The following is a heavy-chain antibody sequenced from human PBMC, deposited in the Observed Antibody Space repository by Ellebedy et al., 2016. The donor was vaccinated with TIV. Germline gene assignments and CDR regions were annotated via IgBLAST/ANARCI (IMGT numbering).Heavy chain of an antibody. V-gene: IGHV4-59*08. Sequence: MPSETLSLTCNVSGDSMSNYWWSWIRQPPGKPLEWIGYIYYSGSTNYDPSLKSRVTISLDTSTNQFSLRLTSVTAADTAVYYCARLRHYGGDSVWFFDLWGRGTLVTVSS. CDR2: IYYSGST. D-gene: IGHD4-23*01. CDR1: GDSMSNYW. J-gene: IGHJ2*01. CDR3: ARLRHYGGDSVWFFDL.